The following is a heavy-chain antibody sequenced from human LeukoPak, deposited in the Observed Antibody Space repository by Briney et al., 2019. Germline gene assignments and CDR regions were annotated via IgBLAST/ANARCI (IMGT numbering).Heavy chain of an antibody. CDR3: ARDRGRYYDSRGFYWGYYFDS. V-gene: IGHV3-23*01. D-gene: IGHD3-22*01. J-gene: IGHJ4*02. CDR1: GFTFSTYA. CDR2: ISGSSDRT. Sequence: PGGSLTLSCAASGFTFSTYAVNWLRQAPGRGLEWVSTISGSSDRTYYADSVKGRFTISRDNSKDMLYLQMNSVRVNDTAVYHCARDRGRYYDSRGFYWGYYFDSWGQGILVTVST.